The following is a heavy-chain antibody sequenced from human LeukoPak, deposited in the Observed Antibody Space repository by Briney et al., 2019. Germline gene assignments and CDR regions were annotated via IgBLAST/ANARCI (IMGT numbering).Heavy chain of an antibody. Sequence: GGSLRLSCAASGFSFDDYAIHWVRQAPGKGLEWVSGISWNSGNIDYADSVKGRFTISRDNAKNSLYLQMNSLGTEDTAFYYCAKAEGFFGGYYDHWGQGTLVTVSP. CDR1: GFSFDDYA. CDR3: AKAEGFFGGYYDH. CDR2: ISWNSGNI. V-gene: IGHV3-9*01. J-gene: IGHJ4*02. D-gene: IGHD4-23*01.